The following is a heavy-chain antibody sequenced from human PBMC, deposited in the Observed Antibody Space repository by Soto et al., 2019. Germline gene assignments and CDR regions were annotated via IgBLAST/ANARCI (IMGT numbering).Heavy chain of an antibody. V-gene: IGHV3-21*01. J-gene: IGHJ4*02. CDR2: ISSSGNYI. CDR3: ANGYGSTI. CDR1: GFTFSSYG. Sequence: LRLSCAASGFTFSSYGMNWVRQAPGKGLEWVSSISSSGNYIYYADSVKGRFTISRDNAKNSLYLQMNSLRAEDTAVYYCANGYGSTIWGQGTLVTVSS. D-gene: IGHD3-10*01.